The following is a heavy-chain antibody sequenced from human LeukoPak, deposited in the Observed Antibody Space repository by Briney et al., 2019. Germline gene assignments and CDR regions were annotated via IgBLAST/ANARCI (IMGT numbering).Heavy chain of an antibody. V-gene: IGHV1-18*04. CDR3: ARVYYYDASGGFDI. D-gene: IGHD3-22*01. Sequence: ASVKVSCKASGYTFTNYGFSWVRQAPGQGLEWMGWISTYSGNTNYAQQLQGRVTMTSDTSTSTVYMELRSLRSDDTAVYYCARVYYYDASGGFDIWGQGTMVTVSS. CDR1: GYTFTNYG. CDR2: ISTYSGNT. J-gene: IGHJ3*02.